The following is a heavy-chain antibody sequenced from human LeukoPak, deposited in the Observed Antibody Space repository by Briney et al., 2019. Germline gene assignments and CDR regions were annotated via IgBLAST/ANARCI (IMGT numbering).Heavy chain of an antibody. V-gene: IGHV4-38-2*01. Sequence: PGGSLRLSCAASGFTFSSYAMSWVRQPPGKGLEWIGSISYSGTTYSNPSLKSRVAMSLDTSKNQFSLRLRSVTSADTAMYYCARVDRHLGIRHFFDYWGQGTLVTVSS. CDR1: GFTFSSYA. CDR3: ARVDRHLGIRHFFDY. J-gene: IGHJ4*02. CDR2: ISYSGTT. D-gene: IGHD7-27*01.